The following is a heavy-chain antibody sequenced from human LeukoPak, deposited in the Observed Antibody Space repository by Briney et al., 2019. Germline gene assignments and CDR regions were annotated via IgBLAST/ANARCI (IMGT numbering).Heavy chain of an antibody. J-gene: IGHJ4*02. CDR2: INHSGST. Sequence: PSETLSLTCAVYGGSFSGYYWSWLRQPPGKGLEWIGEINHSGSTNYNPSLKSRVTISVDTSKNQFSLKLSSVTAADTAVYYCASSGWYLGGNFDYWGQGTLVTVSS. D-gene: IGHD6-19*01. V-gene: IGHV4-34*01. CDR1: GGSFSGYY. CDR3: ASSGWYLGGNFDY.